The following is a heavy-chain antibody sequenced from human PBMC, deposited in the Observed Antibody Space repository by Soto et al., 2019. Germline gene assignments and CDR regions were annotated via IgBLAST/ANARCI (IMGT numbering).Heavy chain of an antibody. CDR1: GFTFSSYG. Sequence: GGSLRLSCAASGFTFSSYGMHWVRQAPGKGLEWVAVISYDGSNKYYADSVKGRFTISRDNSKNTLYLQMNSLRAEDTAVYYCAKDLGYDFWSGYYDYWGQGTLVTVSS. CDR2: ISYDGSNK. V-gene: IGHV3-30*18. CDR3: AKDLGYDFWSGYYDY. J-gene: IGHJ4*02. D-gene: IGHD3-3*01.